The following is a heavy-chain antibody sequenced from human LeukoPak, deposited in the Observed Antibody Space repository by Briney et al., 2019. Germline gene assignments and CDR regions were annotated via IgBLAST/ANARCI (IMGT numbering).Heavy chain of an antibody. V-gene: IGHV1-2*02. J-gene: IGHJ3*02. D-gene: IGHD3-10*01. Sequence: ASVKVSCKASAYTFTGYYMEWVRQAPGRGLEWMGWINPNSGGTKYEQKFQGRVTMTRDTSINTAYMELSRLRSDDTAIYYCARGGKLMISMVRGVLASRDGLDIWGRGTMLTVSS. CDR3: ARGGKLMISMVRGVLASRDGLDI. CDR1: AYTFTGYY. CDR2: INPNSGGT.